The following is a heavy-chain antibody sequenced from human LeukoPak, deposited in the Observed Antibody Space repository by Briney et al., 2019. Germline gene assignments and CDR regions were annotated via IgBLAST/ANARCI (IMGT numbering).Heavy chain of an antibody. D-gene: IGHD2-15*01. V-gene: IGHV4-4*02. Sequence: PSGTLSLTCGVSGGSIYTSNWWTWVRQPPGKGLEWIGEVYHSGSTRYSPSLKSRVTILVDKSKNQFFLRLNSVTAADTAVYYCARDRGYCDGGSCYSSDFWGQGTLVTVSS. CDR3: ARDRGYCDGGSCYSSDF. CDR2: VYHSGST. J-gene: IGHJ4*02. CDR1: GGSIYTSNW.